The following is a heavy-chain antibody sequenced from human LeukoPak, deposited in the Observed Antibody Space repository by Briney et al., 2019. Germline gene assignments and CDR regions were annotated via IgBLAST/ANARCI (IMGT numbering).Heavy chain of an antibody. V-gene: IGHV4-59*01. CDR2: IYYSGST. J-gene: IGHJ4*02. CDR1: GGAISSYY. Sequence: SETLSLTCTVSGGAISSYYWSWIRQPPGKGLEWIGYIYYSGSTNYNPSLKSRGTISVDTSKNQFSLKLSSVTAADPAVYYCAREALYGGNYFAYWGQGTLVTVSS. D-gene: IGHD4-23*01. CDR3: AREALYGGNYFAY.